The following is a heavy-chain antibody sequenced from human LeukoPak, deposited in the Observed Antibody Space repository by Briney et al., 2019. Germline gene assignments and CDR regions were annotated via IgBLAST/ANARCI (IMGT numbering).Heavy chain of an antibody. D-gene: IGHD6-19*01. CDR3: AKSRGSGWFTSGDY. J-gene: IGHJ4*02. Sequence: PGGSLRLSCAASGFTFSSYAMSWVRQAPGKGLEWVSAISGSGGSTYYADSVKGRFTISRDNSKNTLYLQMNSLGAEDTAVCYCAKSRGSGWFTSGDYWGQGTLVTVSS. V-gene: IGHV3-23*01. CDR2: ISGSGGST. CDR1: GFTFSSYA.